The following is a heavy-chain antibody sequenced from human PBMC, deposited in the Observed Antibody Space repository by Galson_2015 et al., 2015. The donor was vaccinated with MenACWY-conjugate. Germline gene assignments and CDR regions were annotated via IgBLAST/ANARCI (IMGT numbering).Heavy chain of an antibody. V-gene: IGHV4-39*07. CDR1: GGSISSTSYY. D-gene: IGHD5-12*01. CDR3: HVDIVTAANSYDYGMEV. Sequence: LSLTCTVSGGSISSTSYYWGWIRQPPGKGLEWIGSVYYSGGTYYNPSLKSRLTISVDTSKNQFSLNLTSVTAADTAVYYCHVDIVTAANSYDYGMEVWGQGTTVTVS. J-gene: IGHJ6*02. CDR2: VYYSGGT.